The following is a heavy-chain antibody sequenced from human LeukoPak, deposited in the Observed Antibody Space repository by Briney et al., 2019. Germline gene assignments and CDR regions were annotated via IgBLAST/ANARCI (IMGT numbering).Heavy chain of an antibody. CDR1: GYTFTSYD. J-gene: IGHJ4*02. Sequence: ASVKVSCKASGYTFTSYDINWVRQAPGQGLEWMGWISAYNGNTNYAQKLQGRVTMTTDTSTSTAYMELRSLRSDDTAVYYCAGYSSGWYVSWGQGTLVTVSS. V-gene: IGHV1-18*01. CDR2: ISAYNGNT. CDR3: AGYSSGWYVS. D-gene: IGHD6-19*01.